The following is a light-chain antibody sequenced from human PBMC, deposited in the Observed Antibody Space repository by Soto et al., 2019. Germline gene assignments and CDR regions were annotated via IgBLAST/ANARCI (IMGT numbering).Light chain of an antibody. J-gene: IGLJ3*02. CDR2: EDN. CDR3: QSYDATNQV. V-gene: IGLV6-57*01. CDR1: GGSIASNY. Sequence: NFMLTQPHSVAEFPGNTVIISCTCAGGSIASNYEQWYQQRPGSSPTTVFYEDNQRPSGIPDRFSGSIDSSANSASLTISGLETEDEADYFCQSYDATNQVFGGGTKLTVL.